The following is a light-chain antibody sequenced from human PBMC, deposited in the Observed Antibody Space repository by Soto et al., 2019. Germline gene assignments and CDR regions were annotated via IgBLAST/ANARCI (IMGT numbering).Light chain of an antibody. J-gene: IGKJ2*01. CDR1: QTVSSN. CDR3: QQSNNWPYT. Sequence: EIVMTQSPATLSVSPWERATLSCRASQTVSSNLAWYQQKPGQPPRLLVYGASTRATDIPARFSGSGSGTEFTLTISSLQSEDFAVYYCQQSNNWPYTFGQGTKLEIK. V-gene: IGKV3-15*01. CDR2: GAS.